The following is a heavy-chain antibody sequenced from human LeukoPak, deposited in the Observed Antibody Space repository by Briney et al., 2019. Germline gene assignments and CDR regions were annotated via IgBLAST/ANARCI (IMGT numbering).Heavy chain of an antibody. Sequence: GGSLRLSCAASGFTFSNYEMNWVRQAPGKGLEWVSYISSGSSTIYYADSVKGRFTISRDNAKNSLYLQMNSLRAEDTAVYYCARELRFLEWLNWYFDLWGRGTLVTVSS. CDR3: ARELRFLEWLNWYFDL. J-gene: IGHJ2*01. V-gene: IGHV3-48*01. CDR1: GFTFSNYE. CDR2: ISSGSSTI. D-gene: IGHD3-3*01.